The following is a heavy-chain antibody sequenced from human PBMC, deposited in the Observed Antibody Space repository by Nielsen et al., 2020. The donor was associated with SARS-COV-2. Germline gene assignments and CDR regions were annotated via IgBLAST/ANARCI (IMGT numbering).Heavy chain of an antibody. J-gene: IGHJ4*02. CDR1: GFTFSGYA. CDR3: ARSAVGQYGDFDY. Sequence: GESLKISCAASGFTFSGYAMSWVRQAPGKGLEWVSAISGSGETTYYADSVKGRFTISRDKSKNTLYLQMSTLRAEDTAAYYCARSAVGQYGDFDYWGQGTLVTVSS. D-gene: IGHD6-19*01. V-gene: IGHV3-23*01. CDR2: ISGSGETT.